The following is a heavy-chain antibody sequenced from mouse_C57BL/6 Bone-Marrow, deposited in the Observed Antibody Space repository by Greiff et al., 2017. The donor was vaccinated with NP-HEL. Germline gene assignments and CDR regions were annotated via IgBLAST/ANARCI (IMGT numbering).Heavy chain of an antibody. J-gene: IGHJ3*01. Sequence: EVHLVESGGDLVKPGGSLKLSCAASGFTFSSYGMSLVRQTPDKRLEWVATISSGGSYTYYPDSVKGRFTIPRDNAKNTLYLQMSSLKSEDTAMYYCASPYDYDVAWFAYWGQGTLVTVSA. D-gene: IGHD2-4*01. V-gene: IGHV5-6*01. CDR3: ASPYDYDVAWFAY. CDR1: GFTFSSYG. CDR2: ISSGGSYT.